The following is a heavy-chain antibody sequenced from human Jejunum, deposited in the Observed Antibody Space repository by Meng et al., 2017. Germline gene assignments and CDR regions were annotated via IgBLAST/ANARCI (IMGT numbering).Heavy chain of an antibody. V-gene: IGHV3-23*01. D-gene: IGHD3-3*01. CDR3: AKDQDYDFWSAYYWGGHWFDP. CDR1: GFTFSTYA. CDR2: ISGSAGT. J-gene: IGHJ5*02. Sequence: EVQLLESGGGLVQPGGSLRLSCLASGFTFSTYAMGWVRQAPGKGLEWVSGISGSAGTYYADSVKGRFTISRDNSKNTVYLQLNSLRADDTAVYYCAKDQDYDFWSAYYWGGHWFDPWGPGTLVTVSS.